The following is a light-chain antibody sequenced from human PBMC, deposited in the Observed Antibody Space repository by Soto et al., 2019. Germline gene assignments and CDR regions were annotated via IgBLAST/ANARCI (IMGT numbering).Light chain of an antibody. Sequence: EIAMTQSPATLSVSPGERATLSCRASQSVSTNLAWYQQKFGQAPRLLIYHASTRATGIPARFSGSGSGTELTLTISSLQSEDFALYYCQQYDEWPLTFGGGTKVEIK. CDR3: QQYDEWPLT. V-gene: IGKV3-15*01. CDR2: HAS. J-gene: IGKJ4*01. CDR1: QSVSTN.